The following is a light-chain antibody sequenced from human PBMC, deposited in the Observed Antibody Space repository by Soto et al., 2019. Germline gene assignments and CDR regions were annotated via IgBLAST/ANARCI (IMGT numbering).Light chain of an antibody. CDR2: KAS. V-gene: IGKV1-5*03. CDR1: QTISSW. Sequence: DIKVTQSPSTLSGNVGDRVTITCRASQTISSWLAWYQQKPVKARKLVIYKASTLKSGVPSRFSGSGSGTEFTLTIRSLQPDDFAPYYSQHYNSYSEAFGQRTKVDIK. CDR3: QHYNSYSEA. J-gene: IGKJ1*01.